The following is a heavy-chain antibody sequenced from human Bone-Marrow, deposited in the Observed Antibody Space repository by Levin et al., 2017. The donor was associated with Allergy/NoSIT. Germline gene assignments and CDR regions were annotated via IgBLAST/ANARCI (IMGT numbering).Heavy chain of an antibody. J-gene: IGHJ3*02. CDR3: ARVVLWSLPDAFDI. CDR1: GYTFTSYG. Sequence: GESLKISCKASGYTFTSYGISWVRQAPGQGLEWMGWISAYNGNTNYAQKLQGRVTMTTDTSTSTAYMELRSLRSDDTAVYYCARVVLWSLPDAFDIWGQGTMVTVSS. D-gene: IGHD3-10*01. V-gene: IGHV1-18*01. CDR2: ISAYNGNT.